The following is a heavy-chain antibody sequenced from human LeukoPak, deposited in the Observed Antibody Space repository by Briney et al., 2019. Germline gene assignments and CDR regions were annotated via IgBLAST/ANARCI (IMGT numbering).Heavy chain of an antibody. D-gene: IGHD3-10*01. Sequence: GGSLRLSCAASGFTLSSYAMSWVRQAPGKGLEWVSAISVSGGSTYYADSVKGRFTISRDNSKNTLYLHMNSLRAEDTAVYYCAKDTFYGSGSYYPLYYFDYWGQGTLVTVSS. CDR1: GFTLSSYA. CDR3: AKDTFYGSGSYYPLYYFDY. J-gene: IGHJ4*02. CDR2: ISVSGGST. V-gene: IGHV3-23*01.